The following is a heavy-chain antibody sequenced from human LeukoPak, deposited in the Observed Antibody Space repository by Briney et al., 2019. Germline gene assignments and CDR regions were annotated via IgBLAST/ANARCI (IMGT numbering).Heavy chain of an antibody. CDR3: ARGGGTRIVVVPAAIYYYYMDV. CDR2: INPNSGGT. Sequence: ASVKVSCKASGYTFTGYYMHWVRQAPGQGLEWMGWINPNSGGTNYAQKFQGRVTMTRDTSISTAYMELSRLRSDDTAVYYCARGGGTRIVVVPAAIYYYYMDVWGKGTTVTVSS. D-gene: IGHD2-2*01. V-gene: IGHV1-2*02. CDR1: GYTFTGYY. J-gene: IGHJ6*03.